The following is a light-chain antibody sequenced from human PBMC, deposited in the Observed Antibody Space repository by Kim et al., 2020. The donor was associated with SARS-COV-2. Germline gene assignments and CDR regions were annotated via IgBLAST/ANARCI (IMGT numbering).Light chain of an antibody. CDR1: SLRSYY. CDR2: GEN. Sequence: SSELTQDPAVSVALGQTVRITCQGDSLRSYYATWYQQKPRQAPVLVIYGENNRPSGIPDRFSGSTSGNTASLTISGAQAEDEADFYCQSRDSGGKVIFGGGTKVTVL. J-gene: IGLJ2*01. CDR3: QSRDSGGKVI. V-gene: IGLV3-19*01.